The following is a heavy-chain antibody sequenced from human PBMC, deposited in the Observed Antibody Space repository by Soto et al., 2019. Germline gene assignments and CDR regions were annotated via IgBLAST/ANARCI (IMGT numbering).Heavy chain of an antibody. V-gene: IGHV1-69*13. Sequence: SVEVSCQASGGTFSSYAISWVRQAPGQGLEWMGGIIPIFGTENYAQKVQGRVTITADESTSTAYMELSSLRSEDTAVYDCARVETFGGVLDYWGQGTLGTVAS. D-gene: IGHD3-16*01. J-gene: IGHJ4*02. CDR3: ARVETFGGVLDY. CDR1: GGTFSSYA. CDR2: IIPIFGTE.